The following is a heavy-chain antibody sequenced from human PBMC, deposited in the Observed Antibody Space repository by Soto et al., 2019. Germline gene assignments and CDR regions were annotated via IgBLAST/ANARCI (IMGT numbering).Heavy chain of an antibody. CDR2: IDPSDSYT. CDR3: ARDSSTGHGYYGMDV. CDR1: GYSFTRYL. Sequence: GESLNLSCKGSGYSFTRYLISWVRQMPGKGLEWMGRIDPSDSYTNYSPSFQGHVTISADKSISTAYLQWSSLKASDTAMYYCARDSSTGHGYYGMDVWGQGTTVTVSS. V-gene: IGHV5-10-1*01. J-gene: IGHJ6*02. D-gene: IGHD2-2*01.